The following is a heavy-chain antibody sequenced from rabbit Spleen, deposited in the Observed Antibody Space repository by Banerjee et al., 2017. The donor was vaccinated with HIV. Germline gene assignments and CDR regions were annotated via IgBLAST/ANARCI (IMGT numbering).Heavy chain of an antibody. CDR3: ARDGYSRGWGIILYYFNL. V-gene: IGHV1S40*01. CDR1: GFSFSSSYY. Sequence: QSLEESGGDLVKPGASLTLTCTASGFSFSSSYYMCWVRQAPGKGLEWIACISAGGSGNTYYASWAKGRFTISKTSSTTVTLQMTSLTAADTAAYFCARDGYSRGWGIILYYFNLWGPGTLVTVS. CDR2: ISAGGSGNT. D-gene: IGHD4-1*01. J-gene: IGHJ4*01.